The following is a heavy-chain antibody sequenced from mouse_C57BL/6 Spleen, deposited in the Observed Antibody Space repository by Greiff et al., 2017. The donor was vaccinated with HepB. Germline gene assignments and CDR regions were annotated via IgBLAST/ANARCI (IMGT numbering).Heavy chain of an antibody. CDR1: GYTFTSYW. J-gene: IGHJ1*03. Sequence: QVQLQQPGAELVRPGTSVKLSCKASGYTFTSYWMHWVKQRPGQGLEWIGVIDPSDSYTNYNQKFKGKATLTVDTSSSTAYMQLSSLTSEDSAVYYCARASSSPWYFDVWGTGTTVTVSS. D-gene: IGHD1-1*01. CDR3: ARASSSPWYFDV. V-gene: IGHV1-59*01. CDR2: IDPSDSYT.